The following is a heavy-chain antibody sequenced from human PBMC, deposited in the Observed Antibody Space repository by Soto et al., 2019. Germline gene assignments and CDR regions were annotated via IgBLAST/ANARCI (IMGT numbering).Heavy chain of an antibody. V-gene: IGHV3-7*03. CDR2: IKEDGSEM. D-gene: IGHD3-16*01. CDR3: VRVGRLGGY. CDR1: GFTFSTYW. Sequence: EVQLVESGGGLVQPGGSLRLSCAASGFTFSTYWMSWVRQAPGKGLEWVANIKEDGSEMYYVDSVKGRFTISRDNANNSLYRQTNSLRAEDTAVYYCVRVGRLGGYWGQGTLVTVSS. J-gene: IGHJ4*02.